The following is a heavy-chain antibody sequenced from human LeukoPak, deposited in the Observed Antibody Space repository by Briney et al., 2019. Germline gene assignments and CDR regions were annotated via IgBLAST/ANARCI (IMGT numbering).Heavy chain of an antibody. Sequence: PGRSLRLSCTVSGFTFSTYAVHWVRQAPGKGLEWVAVISYDGSNKYYADSVKGRFTISRDNSKNTLYLQMNSLRDEDTAVYYCARDQEQWVAFYYGMDVWGQGTTVTVSS. CDR1: GFTFSTYA. J-gene: IGHJ6*02. CDR2: ISYDGSNK. V-gene: IGHV3-30-3*01. CDR3: ARDQEQWVAFYYGMDV. D-gene: IGHD6-19*01.